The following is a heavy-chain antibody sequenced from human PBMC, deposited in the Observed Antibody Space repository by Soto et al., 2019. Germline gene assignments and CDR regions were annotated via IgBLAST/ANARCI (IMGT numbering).Heavy chain of an antibody. Sequence: PSETLSLTCTVSGGSISSAYYWSWIRQRPGKGLEWIAYIYHDGTTYFNPSLQSRVTISIDTSENQFSLKLSSVTAADTAVYFCARTGLYNFDYWGQGTLVTSPQ. CDR3: ARTGLYNFDY. J-gene: IGHJ4*02. V-gene: IGHV4-31*03. CDR1: GGSISSAYY. D-gene: IGHD2-2*02. CDR2: IYHDGTT.